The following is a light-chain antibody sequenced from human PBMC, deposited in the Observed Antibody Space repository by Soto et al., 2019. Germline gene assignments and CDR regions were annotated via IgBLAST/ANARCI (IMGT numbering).Light chain of an antibody. CDR2: GAS. CDR1: QSVRRN. J-gene: IGKJ2*01. Sequence: EIVMTQSPATLYVSPGERATLSCRASQSVRRNLAWYQQKPGQAPRLLIYGASTRATGIPARFSGSGSGTDFTLTISSLQSEDFAVYYCQQYHISPPDTFGQGTKLEIK. CDR3: QQYHISPPDT. V-gene: IGKV3-15*01.